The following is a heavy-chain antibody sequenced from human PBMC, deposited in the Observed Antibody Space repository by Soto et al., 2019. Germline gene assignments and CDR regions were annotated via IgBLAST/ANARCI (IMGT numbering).Heavy chain of an antibody. Sequence: EVQLVESGGGLVKPGGSLRLSCAASGFTFSSYSMNWVRQAPGKGLEWVSSISSNSSYIYYADSVRGRFTISRVNAKNSLYLQMNSLRAEDTAVYYCARAPYLKYYFDYWGQGTLVTVSS. CDR1: GFTFSSYS. CDR2: ISSNSSYI. CDR3: ARAPYLKYYFDY. D-gene: IGHD1-26*01. V-gene: IGHV3-21*01. J-gene: IGHJ4*02.